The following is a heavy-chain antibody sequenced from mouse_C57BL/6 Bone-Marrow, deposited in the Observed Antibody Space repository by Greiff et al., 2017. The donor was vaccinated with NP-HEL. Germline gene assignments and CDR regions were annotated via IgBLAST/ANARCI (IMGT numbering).Heavy chain of an antibody. D-gene: IGHD2-4*01. V-gene: IGHV1-72*01. J-gene: IGHJ3*01. CDR3: ARRGLRREAWFAY. Sequence: VQLQQPGAELVKPGASVKLSCKASGYTFTSYWMHWVKQRPGRGLEWIGRIDPNSGGTKYNEKFKSKATLTVDKPSSTAYMPLSSLTSEDSAVYYCARRGLRREAWFAYWGQGTLVTVSA. CDR2: IDPNSGGT. CDR1: GYTFTSYW.